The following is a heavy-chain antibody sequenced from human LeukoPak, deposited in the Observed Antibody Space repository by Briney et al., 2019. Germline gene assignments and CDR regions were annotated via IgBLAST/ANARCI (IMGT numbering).Heavy chain of an antibody. CDR1: GGSFSGYY. Sequence: PSETLSLTCAVYGGSFSGYYWSWIRQPPGKGLEWIGEINHSGSTNYNPSLKSRVTISVDTSKNQFSLKLSSVTAADTAVYYCARVPIVATPRDYNWFDPWGQGTLVTVSS. D-gene: IGHD5-12*01. CDR2: INHSGST. V-gene: IGHV4-34*01. J-gene: IGHJ5*02. CDR3: ARVPIVATPRDYNWFDP.